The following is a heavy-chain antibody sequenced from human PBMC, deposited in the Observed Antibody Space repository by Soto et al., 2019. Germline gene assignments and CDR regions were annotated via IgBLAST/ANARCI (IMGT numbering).Heavy chain of an antibody. J-gene: IGHJ4*02. Sequence: EVQLLESGGGLVQPGGSLRLSCAVSGFTFSSHAMSWVRQAPGKGLECVASITGSGDSTYYADSVKGRFTISRDKSKSTLYLQMNSRRAVDTAVYYCAKDLQFSGWLSAQTFEYWGQGTQVTVSS. CDR1: GFTFSSHA. CDR3: AKDLQFSGWLSAQTFEY. V-gene: IGHV3-23*01. D-gene: IGHD6-19*01. CDR2: ITGSGDST.